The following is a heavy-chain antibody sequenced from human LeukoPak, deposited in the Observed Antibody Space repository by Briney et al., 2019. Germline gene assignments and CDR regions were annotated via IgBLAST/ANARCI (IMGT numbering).Heavy chain of an antibody. CDR3: ARGLMPYYYYYMDV. Sequence: GGSLRLSCAASGFTFSSYSMNWVRQAPGKGLEWVSSISSSSSYIYYADSVKGRFTISRDNAKNSLYLQMNSLRAEDTAVYYCARGLMPYYYYYMDVWGKGTTVTVSS. CDR2: ISSSSSYI. D-gene: IGHD2-2*01. V-gene: IGHV3-21*01. J-gene: IGHJ6*03. CDR1: GFTFSSYS.